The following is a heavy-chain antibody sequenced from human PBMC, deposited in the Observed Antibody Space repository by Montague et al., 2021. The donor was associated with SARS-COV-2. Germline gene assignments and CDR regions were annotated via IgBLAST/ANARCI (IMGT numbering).Heavy chain of an antibody. CDR3: ERHPRYCSGGSCYSGGEFDX. CDR1: GYSFTSYW. CDR2: IYPGDSGT. Sequence: QSGAEVKKPGESLKISCKGSGYSFTSYWIDWVRQMPGKGLEWMGIIYPGDSGTRYSPSFHGQVTISADKSISTAYLQWGSLKASDTAMYYCERHPRYCSGGSCYSGGEFDXWGQGTLVTVSS. D-gene: IGHD2-15*01. J-gene: IGHJ4*02. V-gene: IGHV5-51*01.